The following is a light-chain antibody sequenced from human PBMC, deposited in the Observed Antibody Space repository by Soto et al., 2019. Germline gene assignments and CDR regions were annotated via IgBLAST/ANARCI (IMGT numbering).Light chain of an antibody. CDR1: QSVSSN. Sequence: EVVMTQSPATLSVSVGERPTLTCRASQSVSSNLPGYQQKPRQAPRVLMYGTSTRATGIPARFSGSGTGTEVALTISCVQSEDFAFYCCQPHNSWPLTVGGGTKVEIK. V-gene: IGKV3-15*01. J-gene: IGKJ4*01. CDR3: QPHNSWPLT. CDR2: GTS.